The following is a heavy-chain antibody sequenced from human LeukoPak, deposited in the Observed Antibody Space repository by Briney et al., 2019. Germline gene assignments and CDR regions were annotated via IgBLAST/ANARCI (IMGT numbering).Heavy chain of an antibody. CDR1: GFTFSSYS. D-gene: IGHD3-10*01. V-gene: IGHV3-21*01. CDR3: ARDHYGSGSAFDI. CDR2: ISSSSSYI. Sequence: VESGGGLVKPGGSLRPSCAASGFTFSSYSMNWVLQAPGKGMEWVSSISSSSSYIYYADSVKGRFTISRDNAKNSLYLQMNSLRAEDTAVYYCARDHYGSGSAFDIWGQGTMVTVSS. J-gene: IGHJ3*02.